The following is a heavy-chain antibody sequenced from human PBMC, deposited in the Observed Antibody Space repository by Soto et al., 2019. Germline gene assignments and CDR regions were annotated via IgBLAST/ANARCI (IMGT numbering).Heavy chain of an antibody. J-gene: IGHJ5*02. D-gene: IGHD2-21*01. CDR1: GGSISSGDYY. CDR3: ASRVVLGWSDWFDP. V-gene: IGHV4-30-4*01. CDR2: IYYSGSS. Sequence: SETLSLTCTVSGGSISSGDYYWSWIRQPPGKGLEWIGYIYYSGSSYHNPSLKSRVTISVDTSKNQFSLKLSSVTAADTAVYYCASRVVLGWSDWFDPWGQGTLVTVS.